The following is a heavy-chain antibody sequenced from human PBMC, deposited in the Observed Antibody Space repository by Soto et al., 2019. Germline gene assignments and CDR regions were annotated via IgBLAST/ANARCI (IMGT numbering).Heavy chain of an antibody. Sequence: QVQLVQSGAEVKKPGSSVKVSCKASGGTFSSYTISWVRQAPGQGLEWMGRIIPILGIANYAQNFQGRGAITADKSTSTAYMELSSLGSEDTAVYFCAAGGHGAFDIWGQGTMVTVSS. V-gene: IGHV1-69*02. D-gene: IGHD1-26*01. CDR2: IIPILGIA. CDR3: AAGGHGAFDI. CDR1: GGTFSSYT. J-gene: IGHJ3*02.